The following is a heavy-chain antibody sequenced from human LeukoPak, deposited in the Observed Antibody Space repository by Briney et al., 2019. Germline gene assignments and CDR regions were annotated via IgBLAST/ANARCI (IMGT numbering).Heavy chain of an antibody. CDR2: ISYDGNDK. V-gene: IGHV3-30-3*01. CDR3: ARAAAVAAFDY. D-gene: IGHD6-19*01. CDR1: GFTFSSSA. J-gene: IGHJ4*02. Sequence: GRSVRLPCAASGFTFSSSAKQWARQAPGQGLEWVAVISYDGNDKYYADPVKGRFTTSRDNSKNTLYLQMNSLRGEDTAAYYCARAAAVAAFDYWGLGTLVTVSS.